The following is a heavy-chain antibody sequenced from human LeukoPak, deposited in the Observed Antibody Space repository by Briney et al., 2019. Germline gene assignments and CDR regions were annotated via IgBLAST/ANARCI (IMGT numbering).Heavy chain of an antibody. V-gene: IGHV3-13*04. D-gene: IGHD5-12*01. CDR1: GFTFRNYD. CDR3: ARASGYGDY. Sequence: PGGSLRLSCAASGFTFRNYDMHWVRQATGKGLERVSAIGTAGDTRYLDSVKGRFTISRENAKNSLYLQMNSLRAGDTAVYYCARASGYGDYWGQGTLVTVSS. CDR2: IGTAGDT. J-gene: IGHJ4*02.